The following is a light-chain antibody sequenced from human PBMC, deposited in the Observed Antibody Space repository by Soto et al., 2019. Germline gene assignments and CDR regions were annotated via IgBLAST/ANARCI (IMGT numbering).Light chain of an antibody. CDR3: SSYTTSSLGV. CDR2: EVS. J-gene: IGLJ2*01. V-gene: IGLV2-14*01. Sequence: QSVLTQPASVSGSPGQSITISCTGTSSDVGAYNYVSWYQQHPGKAPKLIIYEVSNRPSGVSNRFSGSKSGNTASLTISGLQAEDEGDYYCSSYTTSSLGVFGGGTKLTVL. CDR1: SSDVGAYNY.